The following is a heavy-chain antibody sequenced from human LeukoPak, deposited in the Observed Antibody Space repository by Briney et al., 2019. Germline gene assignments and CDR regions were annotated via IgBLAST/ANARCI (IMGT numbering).Heavy chain of an antibody. CDR3: ARAGDYYDSSGFIDY. CDR1: GGSISSSSYY. CDR2: IYYSGST. J-gene: IGHJ4*02. Sequence: SETLSLTCTVSGGSISSSSYYRGWIRQPPGKGLEWIGSIYYSGSTYYNPSLKSRVTISVDTSKNQFSLKLSSVTAADTAVYYCARAGDYYDSSGFIDYWGQGILVTVSS. V-gene: IGHV4-39*01. D-gene: IGHD3-22*01.